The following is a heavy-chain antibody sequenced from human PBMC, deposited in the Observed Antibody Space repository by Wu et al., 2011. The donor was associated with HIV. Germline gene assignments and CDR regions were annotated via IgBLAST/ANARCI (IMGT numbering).Heavy chain of an antibody. J-gene: IGHJ6*02. Sequence: QVQLVQSGAEVKKPGASVKVSCKASGYTFTDYYIYWVRQAPGQGLEWLGWLNPNSGATNYAQKFQGRVTMTRDTSISTAYMELSRLRSDDTAVFYCAKGYGGITMIRGVIEYYYAMDVWGQGTTVTVSS. V-gene: IGHV1-2*02. D-gene: IGHD3-10*01. CDR3: AKGYGGITMIRGVIEYYYAMDV. CDR2: LNPNSGAT. CDR1: GYTFTDYY.